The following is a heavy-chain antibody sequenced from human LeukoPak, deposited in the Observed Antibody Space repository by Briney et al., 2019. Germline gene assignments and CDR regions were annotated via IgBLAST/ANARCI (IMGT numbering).Heavy chain of an antibody. J-gene: IGHJ6*03. CDR2: IYYSGST. CDR3: ARDRPIAVAGTSPYYYYMDV. D-gene: IGHD6-19*01. Sequence: PSETLSLTCTVSGGSISSYYWSWIRQPPGKGLEWIGYIYYSGSTNYNPSLRSRVTISLDTSKNQFSLKLTSVTAADTAVYYCARDRPIAVAGTSPYYYYMDVWGKGTTVTISS. CDR1: GGSISSYY. V-gene: IGHV4-59*01.